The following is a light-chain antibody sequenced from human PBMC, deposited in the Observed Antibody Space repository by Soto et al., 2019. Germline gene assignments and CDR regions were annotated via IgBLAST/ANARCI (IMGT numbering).Light chain of an antibody. J-gene: IGKJ4*01. Sequence: EIVLTQSPGTLSLSPGERATLSCRASQSVSSSNLAWYQQKPGQAPRLLIYGASSRATGIPDRFSGSGSATDVTLTISRLESEDFAVYYCQQYGSTPLTFGGGTKVEIK. V-gene: IGKV3-20*01. CDR3: QQYGSTPLT. CDR1: QSVSSSN. CDR2: GAS.